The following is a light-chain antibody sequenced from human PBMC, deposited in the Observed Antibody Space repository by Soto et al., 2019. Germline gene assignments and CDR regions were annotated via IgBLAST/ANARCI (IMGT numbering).Light chain of an antibody. Sequence: EIVWTQSPATLSLSPGERATLSCRASQSVSSCLAWYQQKPGKAPKLLIYDASSRATGVPSRFSGSGSGTDFTLTISSLEPEDFAVYYCQQRSNWLTFGGGTKVDI. V-gene: IGKV3-11*01. CDR2: DAS. J-gene: IGKJ4*01. CDR3: QQRSNWLT. CDR1: QSVSSC.